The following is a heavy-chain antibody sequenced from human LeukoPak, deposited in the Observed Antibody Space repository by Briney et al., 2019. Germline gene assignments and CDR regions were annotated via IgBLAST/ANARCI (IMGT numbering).Heavy chain of an antibody. CDR3: ARPATGYCSSAGCHWDS. CDR2: ISASSNFI. Sequence: GGSLRLSCAASGFTFSTHSMYWVRQPPGKGLEWFSSISASSNFIHYAASVRGRFTISRDNAKNSLYLQMNSLGAQDTAVYYCARPATGYCSSAGCHWDSWGQGTLVTVSS. J-gene: IGHJ4*02. D-gene: IGHD2-2*01. V-gene: IGHV3-21*01. CDR1: GFTFSTHS.